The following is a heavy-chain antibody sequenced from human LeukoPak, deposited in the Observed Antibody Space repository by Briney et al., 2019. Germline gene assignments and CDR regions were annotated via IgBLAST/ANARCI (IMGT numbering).Heavy chain of an antibody. D-gene: IGHD6-13*01. J-gene: IGHJ4*02. Sequence: RAGGSLRLSCADSGFTCSTYWVHWVRQAPGKGLVWVSRISSDATTTDYADSVKDRFTISRDNAKNTLYLQMNSLRVEDTAVYYCACRWSFDYWGQETLVTVSS. CDR1: GFTCSTYW. V-gene: IGHV3-74*01. CDR3: ACRWSFDY. CDR2: ISSDATTT.